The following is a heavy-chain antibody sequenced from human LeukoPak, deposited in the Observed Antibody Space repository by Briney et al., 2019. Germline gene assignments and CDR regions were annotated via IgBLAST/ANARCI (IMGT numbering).Heavy chain of an antibody. CDR3: ASSYCGGDCYYYYYMDV. CDR2: IIPIFGTA. D-gene: IGHD2-21*02. Sequence: GASVKVSCKASGGTFSSYVISWVRQAPGQGLEWMGGIIPIFGTANYAQKFQGRVTLTADKSTSTAYMELSSLRSEDTAVYYCASSYCGGDCYYYYYMDVWGKGTTVTVSS. J-gene: IGHJ6*03. V-gene: IGHV1-69*06. CDR1: GGTFSSYV.